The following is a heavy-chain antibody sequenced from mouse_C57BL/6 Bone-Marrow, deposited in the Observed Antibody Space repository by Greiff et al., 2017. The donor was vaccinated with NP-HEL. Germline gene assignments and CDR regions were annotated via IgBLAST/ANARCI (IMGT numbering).Heavy chain of an antibody. CDR3: AREVGPYDYDDY. V-gene: IGHV1-82*01. J-gene: IGHJ2*01. CDR1: GYAFSSSW. CDR2: IYPGDGDT. Sequence: QVQLQQSGPELVKPGASVKISCKASGYAFSSSWMNWVKQRPGKGLEWIGRIYPGDGDTNYNGKFKGKATLTADKSSSTAYMQLSSLTSEDSAVYVCAREVGPYDYDDYWGQGTTLTVSS. D-gene: IGHD2-4*01.